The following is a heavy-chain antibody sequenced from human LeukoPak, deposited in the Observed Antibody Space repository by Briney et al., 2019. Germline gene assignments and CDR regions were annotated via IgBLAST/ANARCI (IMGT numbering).Heavy chain of an antibody. Sequence: GGSLRLSCAASGFTFSSYGMHWVRQAPGKGLEWVAVISYDGSNKYYVDSVKGRFTISRDNSKNTLYLQMNSLRAEDTAVYYCAKLIAAAGRFDYWGQGTLVTVSS. D-gene: IGHD6-13*01. J-gene: IGHJ4*02. V-gene: IGHV3-30*18. CDR1: GFTFSSYG. CDR3: AKLIAAAGRFDY. CDR2: ISYDGSNK.